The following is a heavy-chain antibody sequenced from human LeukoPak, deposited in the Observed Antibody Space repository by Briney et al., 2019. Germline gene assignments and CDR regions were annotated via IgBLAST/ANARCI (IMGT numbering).Heavy chain of an antibody. Sequence: GRALRLSCAASGLTFSSYAMHWVRQAPGKGRGWVAVISYDGGNKYYADSVKRRFNLSRDDSKNTLYLQMNSLKAEDTPVYYCAKDSPVATKWGQATLATVSS. V-gene: IGHV3-30-3*01. J-gene: IGHJ4*02. CDR3: AKDSPVATK. CDR1: GLTFSSYA. D-gene: IGHD2-8*01. CDR2: ISYDGGNK.